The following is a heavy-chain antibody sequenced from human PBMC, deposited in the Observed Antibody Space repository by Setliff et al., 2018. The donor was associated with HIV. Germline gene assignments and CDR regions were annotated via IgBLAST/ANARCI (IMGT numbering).Heavy chain of an antibody. CDR1: GGSFSDNY. CDR3: AGEVRWELPQGFDH. CDR2: INHSGRT. D-gene: IGHD1-26*01. J-gene: IGHJ4*02. V-gene: IGHV4-34*01. Sequence: PSETLSLTCAVYGGSFSDNYWSWIRQSPGKGLEWIGEINHSGRTKYSPSLRSRVSISVDTSKTQFSLKLSSVTAADTAVYYCAGEVRWELPQGFDHWGQGSQVTVSS.